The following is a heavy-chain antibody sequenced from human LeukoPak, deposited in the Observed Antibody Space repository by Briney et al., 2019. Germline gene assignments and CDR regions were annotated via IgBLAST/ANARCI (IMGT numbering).Heavy chain of an antibody. J-gene: IGHJ2*01. Sequence: SSETLSLTCTVSGGSISSGSYYWSWIRQPAGKGLEWIGRIYTSGSTNYNPSLKSRVTISVDTSKNQFSLKLSSVTAADTAVYYCAREIERYCSSTSCYTMWYFDLWGRGTLVTVSS. CDR1: GGSISSGSYY. D-gene: IGHD2-2*02. CDR3: AREIERYCSSTSCYTMWYFDL. V-gene: IGHV4-61*02. CDR2: IYTSGST.